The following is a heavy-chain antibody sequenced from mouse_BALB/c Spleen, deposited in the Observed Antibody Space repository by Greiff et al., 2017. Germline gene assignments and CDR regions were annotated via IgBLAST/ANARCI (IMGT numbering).Heavy chain of an antibody. CDR3: ATIHYCGPFAY. D-gene: IGHD1-2*01. CDR1: GFSLTSYG. V-gene: IGHV2-9*02. CDR2: IWAGGST. J-gene: IGHJ3*01. Sequence: VKLLESGPGLVAPSQSLSITCTVSGFSLTSYGVHWVRQPPGKGLEWLGVIWAGGSTNYNSALMSRLSTSKDNSKSQVFLKMNSLQTDDTAMYYCATIHYCGPFAYWGQGTLVTVSA.